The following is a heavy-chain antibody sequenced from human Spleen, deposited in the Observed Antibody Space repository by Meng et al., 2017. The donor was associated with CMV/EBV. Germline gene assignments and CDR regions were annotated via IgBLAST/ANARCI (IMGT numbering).Heavy chain of an antibody. J-gene: IGHJ6*02. CDR1: GFTLSNSG. Sequence: GESLKISCAASGFTLSNSGMHWVRQAPGKGLEWVALIRYDGSNKYYADSVKGRFTISRDNSKNTLYLQMTSLRAEDTAVYYCAKGSSGSYFGGMDVWGQGTTVTVSS. D-gene: IGHD1-26*01. V-gene: IGHV3-30*02. CDR3: AKGSSGSYFGGMDV. CDR2: IRYDGSNK.